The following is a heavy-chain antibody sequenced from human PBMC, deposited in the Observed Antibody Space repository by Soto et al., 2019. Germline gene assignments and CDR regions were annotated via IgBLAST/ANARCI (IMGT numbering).Heavy chain of an antibody. CDR2: ISWNSGDI. V-gene: IGHV3-9*01. CDR1: GFTFDDYA. D-gene: IGHD5-18*01. CDR3: AKDAIHVLLGYTYGAGGMDV. Sequence: EVQLVESGGDLVQPGRSLRLSCAASGFTFDDYAMHWVRLAPGKGLEWVSGISWNSGDIYYADSVKGRFTISRDNAKHSLYLQMNSLRPDDTAMYYCAKDAIHVLLGYTYGAGGMDVWGQGTTVTVSS. J-gene: IGHJ6*02.